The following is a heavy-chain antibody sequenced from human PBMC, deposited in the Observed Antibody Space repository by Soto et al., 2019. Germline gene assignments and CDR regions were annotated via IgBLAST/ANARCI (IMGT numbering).Heavy chain of an antibody. Sequence: SGPTLVNATQTLTLTCTFSGFSLITIGVGVGWIRQPPGKALEWLALIYWNDDKRYSPSLKSRLTITKDTSKNQVVLTMTNMDPVDTATYYCAHRKRVDTALGPYYFDYWGQGTLVTVSS. D-gene: IGHD5-18*01. CDR2: IYWNDDK. J-gene: IGHJ4*02. CDR1: GFSLITIGVG. V-gene: IGHV2-5*01. CDR3: AHRKRVDTALGPYYFDY.